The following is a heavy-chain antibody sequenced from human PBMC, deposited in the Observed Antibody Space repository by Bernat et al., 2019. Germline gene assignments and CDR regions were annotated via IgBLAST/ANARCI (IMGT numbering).Heavy chain of an antibody. D-gene: IGHD2-2*01. CDR3: AKDVVVVPAAMGYFQH. Sequence: EVQLLESGGGLVQPGGSLRLSCAASGFTFSSDAMTWVRQAPGKGLEWVSGISGSGGSTYYAASVKGRFTISRDNSKNTLYLQMTSLRAEDTAVYYCAKDVVVVPAAMGYFQHWGQGTLVTVSS. CDR1: GFTFSSDA. J-gene: IGHJ1*01. V-gene: IGHV3-23*01. CDR2: ISGSGGST.